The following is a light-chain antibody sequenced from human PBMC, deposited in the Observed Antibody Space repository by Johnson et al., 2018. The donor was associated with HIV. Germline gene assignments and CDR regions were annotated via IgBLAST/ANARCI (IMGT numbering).Light chain of an antibody. Sequence: QLVFTQPPSVSAAPGQKVTISCSGSSSNIWTNYVSWYQQLPGTAPKLLIYKNNQRPSGIPDRFSGFKSGTSATLGITGFQTGDEADYYCGTGDSSLSSYYYVFGTCTKVTVL. J-gene: IGLJ1*01. CDR2: KNN. CDR1: SSNIWTNY. V-gene: IGLV1-51*02. CDR3: GTGDSSLSSYYYV.